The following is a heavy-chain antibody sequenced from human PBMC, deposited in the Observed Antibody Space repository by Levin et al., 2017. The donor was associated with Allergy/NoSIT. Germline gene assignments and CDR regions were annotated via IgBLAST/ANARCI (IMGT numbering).Heavy chain of an antibody. D-gene: IGHD3-3*01. CDR3: AKDRGTYYDFWSGPNFDY. V-gene: IGHV3-30*18. Sequence: GESLKISCAASGFTFSTYGMHWVRQAPGKGLEWVALISYDGSNKYYADSVKGRFTISRDNSKNTLYLQMNSLRAEDTAVYYCAKDRGTYYDFWSGPNFDYWGQGTLVTVSS. CDR1: GFTFSTYG. J-gene: IGHJ4*02. CDR2: ISYDGSNK.